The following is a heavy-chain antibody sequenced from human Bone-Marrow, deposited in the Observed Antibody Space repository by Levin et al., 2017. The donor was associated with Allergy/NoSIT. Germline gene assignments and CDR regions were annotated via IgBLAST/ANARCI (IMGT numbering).Heavy chain of an antibody. CDR1: GYTFTGYY. CDR3: ARVSIAARPTSIYYDDGMDV. CDR2: INPNSGGT. J-gene: IGHJ6*02. Sequence: ASVKVSCKASGYTFTGYYMHWVRQAPGQGLEWMGWINPNSGGTNYAQKFQGRVTMTRDTSISTAYMELSRLRSDDTAVYYCARVSIAARPTSIYYDDGMDVWGQGTTVTVSS. D-gene: IGHD6-6*01. V-gene: IGHV1-2*02.